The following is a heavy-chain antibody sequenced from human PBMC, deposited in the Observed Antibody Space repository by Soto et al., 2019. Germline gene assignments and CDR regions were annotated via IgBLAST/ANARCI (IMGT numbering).Heavy chain of an antibody. V-gene: IGHV1-2*02. CDR3: ARADIRYFAWCPFDY. J-gene: IGHJ4*02. CDR2: SNPNSGGT. D-gene: IGHD3-9*01. Sequence: QVQLVQSGAEVKKPGASVKVSCKASGYTFTGSYMHWVRQAPGPGLEWMGWSNPNSGGTNYAQKFQGRVTMTRDTSISTAYMELSRLRSDDTAVYYCARADIRYFAWCPFDYWGQGTLVTVSS. CDR1: GYTFTGSY.